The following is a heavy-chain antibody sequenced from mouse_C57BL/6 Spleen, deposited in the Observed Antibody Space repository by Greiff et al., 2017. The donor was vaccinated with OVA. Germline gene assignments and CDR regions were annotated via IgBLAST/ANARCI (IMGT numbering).Heavy chain of an antibody. CDR2: INPNNGGT. J-gene: IGHJ2*01. CDR1: GYTFTDYN. CDR3: ARWSWDYFDY. D-gene: IGHD4-1*01. Sequence: VQLKESGPELVKPGASVKMSCKASGYTFTDYNMHWVKQSHGKSLEWIGYINPNNGGTSYNQKFKGKATLTVNKSSSTAYMELRSLTSEDSAVYYCARWSWDYFDYWGQGTTLTVSS. V-gene: IGHV1-22*01.